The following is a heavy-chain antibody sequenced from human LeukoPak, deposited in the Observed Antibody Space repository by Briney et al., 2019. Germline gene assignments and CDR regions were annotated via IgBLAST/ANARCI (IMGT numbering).Heavy chain of an antibody. CDR3: ARDFWNRRFDY. D-gene: IGHD3-3*01. CDR1: GFTFSSYG. CDR2: IWYDGSNK. Sequence: PGRSLRLSCAASGFTFSSYGMHWVRQAPGKGLEWVAVIWYDGSNKYYADSVKGRFTISRDNSKNTLYLQMNSLSAEDTAVYYCARDFWNRRFDYWGQGTLVTVSS. J-gene: IGHJ4*02. V-gene: IGHV3-33*01.